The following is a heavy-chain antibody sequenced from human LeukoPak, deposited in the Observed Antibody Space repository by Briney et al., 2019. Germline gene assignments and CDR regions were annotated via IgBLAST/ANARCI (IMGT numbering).Heavy chain of an antibody. V-gene: IGHV3-7*01. Sequence: GGSLRLSCAASGFTFSSYWMSWVRQAPGKGLEWVANIKQDGSEKYYVDSVKGRFTISRDNAKNSLYLQMNSLRAEDTAVYYCAAFTYYNILTGYKAGSADYWGQGTLVTVSS. J-gene: IGHJ4*02. D-gene: IGHD3-9*01. CDR3: AAFTYYNILTGYKAGSADY. CDR2: IKQDGSEK. CDR1: GFTFSSYW.